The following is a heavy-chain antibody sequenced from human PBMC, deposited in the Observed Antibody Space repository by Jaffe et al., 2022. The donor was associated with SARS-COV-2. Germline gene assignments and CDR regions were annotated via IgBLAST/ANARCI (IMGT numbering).Heavy chain of an antibody. Sequence: QVQLVESGGGVVQPGRSLRLSCAASGFTFSSYGMHWVRQAPGKGLEWVAVIWYDGSNKYYADSVKGRFTISRDNSKNTLYLQMNSLRAEDTAVYYCARDRGSEGYGMDVWGQGTTVTVSS. D-gene: IGHD3-10*01. CDR2: IWYDGSNK. J-gene: IGHJ6*02. CDR1: GFTFSSYG. V-gene: IGHV3-33*01. CDR3: ARDRGSEGYGMDV.